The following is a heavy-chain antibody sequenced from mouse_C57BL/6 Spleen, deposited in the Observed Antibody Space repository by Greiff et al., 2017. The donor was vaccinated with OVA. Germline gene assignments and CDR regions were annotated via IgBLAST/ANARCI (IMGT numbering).Heavy chain of an antibody. Sequence: QVQLQQPGAELVKPGASVKLSCKASGYTFTSYWMHWVKQRPGQGLEWIGMIHPNSGSTNYNEKFKSKATLTVDKSSSTAYMQLSSLTSEDSAVYYCASYYGNYYAMDYWGQGTSVTVSS. D-gene: IGHD2-1*01. J-gene: IGHJ4*01. CDR2: IHPNSGST. V-gene: IGHV1-64*01. CDR1: GYTFTSYW. CDR3: ASYYGNYYAMDY.